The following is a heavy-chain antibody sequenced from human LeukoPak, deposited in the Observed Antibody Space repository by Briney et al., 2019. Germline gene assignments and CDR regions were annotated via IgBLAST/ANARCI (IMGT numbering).Heavy chain of an antibody. J-gene: IGHJ4*02. CDR3: AKGRTEGGTLALDY. CDR2: ISGSGGNP. D-gene: IGHD6-19*01. Sequence: GGSLTLSCAASGFTFSSYAMTWVRQAPGKGLEWVSGISGSGGNPYYTDSVRGRLSISRDNSKNTLYLQVNSLRAEDTAVYYCAKGRTEGGTLALDYWGQGTLVTVSS. CDR1: GFTFSSYA. V-gene: IGHV3-23*01.